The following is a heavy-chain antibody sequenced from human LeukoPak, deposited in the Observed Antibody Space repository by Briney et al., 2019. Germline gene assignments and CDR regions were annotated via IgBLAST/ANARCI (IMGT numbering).Heavy chain of an antibody. D-gene: IGHD1-7*01. CDR3: ARGGGVTGTTIQY. Sequence: PGGSLRLSCAASGFTFSSYNMNWVRQAPGEGLEWVSSISSSSDYTYYADSVKGRFTISRDNAKNSLFLQMNSLRAKDTAVYYCARGGGVTGTTIQYWGQGTLVTVSS. J-gene: IGHJ4*02. V-gene: IGHV3-21*01. CDR2: ISSSSDYT. CDR1: GFTFSSYN.